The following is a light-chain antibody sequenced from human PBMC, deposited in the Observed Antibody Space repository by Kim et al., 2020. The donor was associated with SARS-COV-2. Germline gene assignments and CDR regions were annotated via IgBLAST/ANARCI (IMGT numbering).Light chain of an antibody. CDR2: GKN. J-gene: IGLJ2*01. Sequence: SSELTQDPAVSVALGQTVRITCQGDSLRSYYASWYQQKPGQAPVLVIYGKNNRPSGIPDRFSGSSSGNTASLTTTGAQAEDEADYYCNSRDSSGTVVFGG. V-gene: IGLV3-19*01. CDR3: NSRDSSGTVV. CDR1: SLRSYY.